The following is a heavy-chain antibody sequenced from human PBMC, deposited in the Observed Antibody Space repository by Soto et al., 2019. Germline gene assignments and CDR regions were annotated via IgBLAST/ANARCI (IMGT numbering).Heavy chain of an antibody. J-gene: IGHJ4*02. CDR3: ARDGAVAGDSNFDY. CDR1: GYTFTRYA. CDR2: INAGNGNT. Sequence: ASVKVSCKASGYTFTRYAMHWVRQAPGQRLEWMGWINAGNGNTKYSQKFQGRVTISTDTSASTAYMELSSLRSEDTAVYYCARDGAVAGDSNFDYWGQGXLVTVYS. D-gene: IGHD6-19*01. V-gene: IGHV1-3*01.